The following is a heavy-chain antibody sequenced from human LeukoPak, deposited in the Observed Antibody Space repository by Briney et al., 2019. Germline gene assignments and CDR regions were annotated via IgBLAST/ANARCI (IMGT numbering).Heavy chain of an antibody. CDR3: AKGSGSGWYGWFAP. CDR1: GFTFSNYA. CDR2: IDASGGAT. J-gene: IGHJ5*02. Sequence: PGGSLRLSCAASGFTFSNYAMGWVRQAPGKGLEWVSSIDASGGATYYADSVKGRFTISRDNSKNTFYLQMNSLRAEDTAVYSCAKGSGSGWYGWFAPWGQGTLVTVSS. D-gene: IGHD6-19*01. V-gene: IGHV3-23*01.